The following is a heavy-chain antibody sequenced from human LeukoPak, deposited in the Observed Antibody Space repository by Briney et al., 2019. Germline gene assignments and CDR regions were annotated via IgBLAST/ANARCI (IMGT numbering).Heavy chain of an antibody. Sequence: PSETLSLTCTVSGGSISISNYYWGWIRQPPGKGLEWIGGVSYSGGTYYNPFLKSRVTISVDTSRNQFSLKLSSVTAADTAVYYCARGRFGIAVAGTGLGIWGQGTLVTVSS. J-gene: IGHJ3*02. V-gene: IGHV4-39*07. CDR2: VSYSGGT. D-gene: IGHD6-13*01. CDR3: ARGRFGIAVAGTGLGI. CDR1: GGSISISNYY.